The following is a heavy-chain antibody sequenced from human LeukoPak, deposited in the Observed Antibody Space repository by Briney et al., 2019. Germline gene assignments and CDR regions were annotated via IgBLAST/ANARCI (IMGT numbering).Heavy chain of an antibody. V-gene: IGHV1-18*01. CDR2: ISVYNGNT. CDR1: GYTFTSHG. CDR3: ARGAWVTIFGVVIPDDAFDI. Sequence: ASVKVSCKASGYTFTSHGISWVRQAAGQGPEWMGWISVYNGNTNYAQKLQGRVTMTTDTSTSTAYMELRSLRSDDTAVYYCARGAWVTIFGVVIPDDAFDIWGQGTTVTVSS. D-gene: IGHD3-3*01. J-gene: IGHJ3*02.